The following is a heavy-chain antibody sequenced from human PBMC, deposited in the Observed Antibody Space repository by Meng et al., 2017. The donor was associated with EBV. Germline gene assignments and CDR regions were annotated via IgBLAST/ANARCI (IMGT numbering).Heavy chain of an antibody. D-gene: IGHD3-10*01. CDR2: FLPRLGAP. CDR1: GGPFRYYT. Sequence: GQFVQSGAEVKKPGSSVKVSCKTSGGPFRYYTISWVRQAPGQGLEWLGGFLPRLGAPNYAQKFHGRVKITADESTSTHYMDLSSLRSEDTAIYYCASESGRGYTPDYWGQGTLVTVSS. CDR3: ASESGRGYTPDY. J-gene: IGHJ4*02. V-gene: IGHV1-69*01.